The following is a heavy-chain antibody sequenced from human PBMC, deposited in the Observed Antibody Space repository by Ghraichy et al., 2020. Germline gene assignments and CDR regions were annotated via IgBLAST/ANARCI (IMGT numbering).Heavy chain of an antibody. J-gene: IGHJ3*01. CDR3: AELSSSAFDL. Sequence: LSLTCVASGFTFSSYWMHWVRQTPGKGLMWVSRINTDGSVTSYADSVKGRFTTSRDNAKNTLYLQMNSLRAEDTAVYYCAELSSSAFDLWGQGTMVTVSS. CDR2: INTDGSVT. D-gene: IGHD6-13*01. CDR1: GFTFSSYW. V-gene: IGHV3-74*01.